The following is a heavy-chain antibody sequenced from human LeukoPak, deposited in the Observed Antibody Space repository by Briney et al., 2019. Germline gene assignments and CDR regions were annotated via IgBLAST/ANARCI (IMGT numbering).Heavy chain of an antibody. D-gene: IGHD1-26*01. Sequence: ASVKVSCKASGYTFTSYDINWVRQATGQGLEWMGWMNPNSGNTGYAQKFQGRVTMTRNTSISTAYMELSSLRSEDTAVYYCARDALYSYSPPGDYWGQGTLVTVSS. CDR1: GYTFTSYD. CDR3: ARDALYSYSPPGDY. V-gene: IGHV1-8*01. J-gene: IGHJ4*02. CDR2: MNPNSGNT.